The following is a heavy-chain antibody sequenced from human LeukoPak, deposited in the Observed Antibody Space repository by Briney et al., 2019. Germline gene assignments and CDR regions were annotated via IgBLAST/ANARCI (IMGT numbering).Heavy chain of an antibody. CDR1: GYTFTGYY. D-gene: IGHD6-13*01. V-gene: IGHV1-2*02. CDR3: AREGMYSSSWYDVRYNWFDP. CDR2: INPNSGGT. Sequence: ASVKVSCKASGYTFTGYYMHWVRQAPGQGLEWMGWINPNSGGTNYAQKFQGRVTMTRDTSISTAYMELSRLRSDDTAVYYCAREGMYSSSWYDVRYNWFDPWGQGILVTVSS. J-gene: IGHJ5*02.